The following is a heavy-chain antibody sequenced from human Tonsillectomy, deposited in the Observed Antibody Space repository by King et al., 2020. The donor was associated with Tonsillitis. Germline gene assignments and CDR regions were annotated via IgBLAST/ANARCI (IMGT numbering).Heavy chain of an antibody. V-gene: IGHV5-51*01. D-gene: IGHD6-19*01. CDR3: ARAIAVAGTREYFDY. CDR1: GYSFTSYW. Sequence: VQLVESGAEVKKPGESLKISCKGSGYSFTSYWIGWVRQMPGKGLEWMGIIYPGDSDTRYSPSFQGQVTISADKSISTAYLQWSSLKASDTAMYYCARAIAVAGTREYFDYWGQGTLVTVSP. J-gene: IGHJ4*02. CDR2: IYPGDSDT.